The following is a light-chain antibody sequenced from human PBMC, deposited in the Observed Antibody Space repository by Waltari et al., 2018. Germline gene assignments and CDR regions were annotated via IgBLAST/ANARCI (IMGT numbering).Light chain of an antibody. CDR3: CSYAGSDTWV. CDR1: SGDVRGYNL. V-gene: IGLV2-23*02. CDR2: EVN. Sequence: QSVLTQPASVSGSPGQSITIPCTGTSGDVRGYNLVSWYQQHPGKAPKLMIFEVNKWPSGVSNRFSGSKSGNTASLTISGLQAEDEADYHCCSYAGSDTWVFGGGTKLTVL. J-gene: IGLJ3*02.